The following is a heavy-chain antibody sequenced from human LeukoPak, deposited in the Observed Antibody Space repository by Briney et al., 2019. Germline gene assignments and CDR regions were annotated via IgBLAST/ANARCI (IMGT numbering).Heavy chain of an antibody. CDR1: GGSISSHY. CDR2: IYDTAST. Sequence: SETLSLTCTVSGGSISSHYWSWIRQPPGKGLEWIGYIYDTASTNYNPSLKSRVTISVDRSKNQFSLNLRSVTAADTAVYYCARQVGVAARYYYFYMDVWGKGPRSPSP. CDR3: ARQVGVAARYYYFYMDV. D-gene: IGHD6-6*01. J-gene: IGHJ6*03. V-gene: IGHV4-59*08.